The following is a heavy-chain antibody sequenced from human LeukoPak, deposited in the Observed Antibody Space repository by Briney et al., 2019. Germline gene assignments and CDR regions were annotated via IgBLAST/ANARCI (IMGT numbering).Heavy chain of an antibody. J-gene: IGHJ4*02. V-gene: IGHV4-30-4*01. Sequence: ASQTLSLTCTVSGGSISSGDYYWSWIRQPPGKGLEWIGYIYYSGSTYYNPSLKSRVTISVGTSKNQFSLKLSSVTAADTAVYYCARAPRALRYFDWSPGPFDYWGQGTLVTVSS. CDR2: IYYSGST. CDR3: ARAPRALRYFDWSPGPFDY. D-gene: IGHD3-9*01. CDR1: GGSISSGDYY.